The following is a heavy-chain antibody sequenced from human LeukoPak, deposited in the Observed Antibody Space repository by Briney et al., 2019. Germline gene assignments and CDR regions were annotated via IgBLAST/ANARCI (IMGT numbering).Heavy chain of an antibody. D-gene: IGHD5-12*01. CDR1: GGTFNNYA. J-gene: IGHJ4*02. V-gene: IGHV1-69*04. Sequence: SVKVSCKTSGGTFNNYAMSWVRQAPGQGLEWMGRVVPMFGIRNYPQTFRGRVNITADKATNTVYMELRSLRAEDTAIYYCATEPSRSYSFDHLDFWGLGTPVTVSS. CDR2: VVPMFGIR. CDR3: ATEPSRSYSFDHLDF.